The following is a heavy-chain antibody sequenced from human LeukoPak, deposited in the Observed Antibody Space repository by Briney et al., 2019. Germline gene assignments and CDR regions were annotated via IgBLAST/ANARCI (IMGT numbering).Heavy chain of an antibody. J-gene: IGHJ5*02. Sequence: PSETLSLTCTVSGGSISSSSYYWGWIRQPPGKGLEWIGSIYYSGSTYYNPSLKSRVTISVDTSKNQFSLKLSSVTAADTAVYYCARAKPQAWFDPWGQGTLVTVSS. CDR3: ARAKPQAWFDP. CDR2: IYYSGST. V-gene: IGHV4-39*07. CDR1: GGSISSSSYY.